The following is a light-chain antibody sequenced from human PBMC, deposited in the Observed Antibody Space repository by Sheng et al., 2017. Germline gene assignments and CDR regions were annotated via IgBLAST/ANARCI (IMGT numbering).Light chain of an antibody. CDR2: NAA. V-gene: IGKV1-27*01. J-gene: IGKJ4*01. CDR3: QQLNGYLLT. CDR1: QAISSH. Sequence: DIQMTQSPSSLAVSIGDRVTITCRATQAISSHLAWYQQKAGKVPKLLIYNAATLQSGVPSRFSGSGSGTDFTLTISWLQSEDFVTYYCQQLNGYLLTFGGGTKVEI.